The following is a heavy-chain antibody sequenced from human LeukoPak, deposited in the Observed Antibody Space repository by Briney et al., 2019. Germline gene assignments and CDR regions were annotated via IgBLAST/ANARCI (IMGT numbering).Heavy chain of an antibody. J-gene: IGHJ5*02. V-gene: IGHV1-69*13. CDR1: GGTFSSYA. Sequence: SVTVSFTASGGTFSSYAISWVRQAPGQGLEWMGGIIPIFGTANYAQKFQGRVTITADESTSTAYMELSSLRSEDTAVYYCASACTNGVCYTEGWFDPWGQGTLVTVSS. CDR2: IIPIFGTA. CDR3: ASACTNGVCYTEGWFDP. D-gene: IGHD2-8*01.